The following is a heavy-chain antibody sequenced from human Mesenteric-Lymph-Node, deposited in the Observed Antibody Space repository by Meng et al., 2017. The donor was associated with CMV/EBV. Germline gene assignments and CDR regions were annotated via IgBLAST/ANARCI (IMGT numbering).Heavy chain of an antibody. CDR3: ARVGGRVREFDY. Sequence: GESLKISCAGSGFIFSSYWMTWVRQAPGKGLEWVANIKEDGREKYYVDSVKGRFTISRDNANDSLHLEMNSLRAEDTAVYYCARVGGRVREFDYWGQGTLVTSPQ. D-gene: IGHD4-23*01. CDR2: IKEDGREK. V-gene: IGHV3-7*01. J-gene: IGHJ4*02. CDR1: GFIFSSYW.